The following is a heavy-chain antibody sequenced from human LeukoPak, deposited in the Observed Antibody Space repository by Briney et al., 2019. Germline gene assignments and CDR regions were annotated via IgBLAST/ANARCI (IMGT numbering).Heavy chain of an antibody. J-gene: IGHJ4*02. CDR1: GFTFSGYW. D-gene: IGHD3-9*01. CDR3: ANSYDILTGYYPFDY. CDR2: INSDESST. Sequence: GGSLRLSCAASGFTFSGYWMYWVRQAPGKGLVWVSRINSDESSTSYADSVKGRFSISRDNSKNTLYLQMNSLRAEDTAVYYCANSYDILTGYYPFDYWGQGTLVTVSS. V-gene: IGHV3-74*01.